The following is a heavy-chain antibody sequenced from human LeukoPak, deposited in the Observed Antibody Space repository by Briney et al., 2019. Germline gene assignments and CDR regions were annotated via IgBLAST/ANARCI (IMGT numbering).Heavy chain of an antibody. J-gene: IGHJ4*02. D-gene: IGHD2-15*01. CDR3: ARDQVAGFFDY. CDR2: ISSSSSYI. CDR1: GFTLSSYS. Sequence: GGSLRLSCAASGFTLSSYSMNWVRQAPGKGLEWVSSISSSSSYIYYADSVKGRFTISRDNAKHSMYLQMNSLRAEDTAVYYCARDQVAGFFDYWGEETLVTVSS. V-gene: IGHV3-21*01.